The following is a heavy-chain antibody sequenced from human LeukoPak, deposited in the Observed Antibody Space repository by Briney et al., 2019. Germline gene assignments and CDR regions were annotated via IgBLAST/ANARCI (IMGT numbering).Heavy chain of an antibody. V-gene: IGHV4-31*03. CDR1: GGSISSGGYY. J-gene: IGHJ4*02. Sequence: SQTLSLTCTVSGGSISSGGYYWSWIRQHPGKGLEWIGYIYYSGSTYYNPSLKGRVTISVDTSKNQFSLKLSSVTAADTAVYYCASGGAYCSSTSCYAFDYWGQGTLVTVSS. CDR3: ASGGAYCSSTSCYAFDY. D-gene: IGHD2-2*01. CDR2: IYYSGST.